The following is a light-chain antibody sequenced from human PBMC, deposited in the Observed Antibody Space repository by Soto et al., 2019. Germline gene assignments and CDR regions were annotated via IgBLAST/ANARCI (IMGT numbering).Light chain of an antibody. V-gene: IGLV2-8*01. CDR2: EVS. CDR1: SRDVGAYNY. CDR3: SSYRTGSRV. J-gene: IGLJ2*01. Sequence: QSALTQPPSASGSPGQSVTISCTGTSRDVGAYNYVSWYQQHPGKAPRLIIYEVSERPSGVSNRFSGSKSGNTASLVISGLQAEDEADYYCSSYRTGSRVFGGGTKLTVL.